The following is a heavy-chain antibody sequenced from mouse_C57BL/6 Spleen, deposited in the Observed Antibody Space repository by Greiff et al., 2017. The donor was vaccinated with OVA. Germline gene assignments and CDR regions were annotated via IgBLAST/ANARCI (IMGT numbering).Heavy chain of an antibody. CDR1: GYTFTGYW. J-gene: IGHJ2*01. CDR3: ARGGNDGYSLDY. V-gene: IGHV1-9*01. D-gene: IGHD2-3*01. Sequence: VVEPGASVQLSCKATGYTFTGYWIEWVKQRPGHGLEWIGEILPGSGSTNYNEKFKGKATFTADTSSNTAYMQLSSLTTEDSAIYYCARGGNDGYSLDYWGQGTTLTVSS. CDR2: ILPGSGST.